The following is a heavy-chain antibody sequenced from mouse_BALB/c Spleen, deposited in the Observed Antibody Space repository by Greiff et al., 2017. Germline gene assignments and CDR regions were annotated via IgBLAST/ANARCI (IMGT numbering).Heavy chain of an antibody. V-gene: IGHV1S81*02. Sequence: SGAELVKPGASVKLSCKASGYTFTSYYMYWVKQRPGQGLEWIGEINPSNGGTNFNEKFKSKATLTVDKSSSTAYMQLSSLTSEDSAVYYCTRGFYFDYWGQGTTLTVSS. CDR2: INPSNGGT. J-gene: IGHJ2*01. CDR3: TRGFYFDY. CDR1: GYTFTSYY.